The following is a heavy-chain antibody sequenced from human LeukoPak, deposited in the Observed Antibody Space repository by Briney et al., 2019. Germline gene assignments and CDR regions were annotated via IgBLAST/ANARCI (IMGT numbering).Heavy chain of an antibody. D-gene: IGHD5-12*01. V-gene: IGHV1-46*01. CDR1: GYTFTSYY. CDR2: INPSGGST. CDR3: AREGKERGYSGYDRNWFDP. J-gene: IGHJ5*02. Sequence: ASVKVSCKTSGYTFTSYYMHWVRQAPGQGLEWMGIINPSGGSTNYAQKLQGRVTMTTDTSTSTAYMELRSLRSDDTAVYYCAREGKERGYSGYDRNWFDPWGQGTLVTVSS.